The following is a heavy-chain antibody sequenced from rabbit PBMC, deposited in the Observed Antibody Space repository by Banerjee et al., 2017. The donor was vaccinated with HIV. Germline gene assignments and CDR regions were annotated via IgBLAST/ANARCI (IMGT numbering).Heavy chain of an antibody. CDR3: ARGGEHSAYDGFNL. Sequence: QEQLEESGGDLVKPEDSLTLTCTASGFSFSSVNWICWVRQAPGKGLEWIGCIYVGSGGLTYYASWAKGRFTISKTSSTTVTLQMTGLTAADSATYFCARGGEHSAYDGFNLWGQGTLVTVS. J-gene: IGHJ4*01. CDR2: IYVGSGGLT. D-gene: IGHD6-1*01. V-gene: IGHV1S45*01. CDR1: GFSFSSVNW.